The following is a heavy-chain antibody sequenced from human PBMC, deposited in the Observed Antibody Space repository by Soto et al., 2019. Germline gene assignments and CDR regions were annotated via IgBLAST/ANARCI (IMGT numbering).Heavy chain of an antibody. CDR2: IYHSGST. J-gene: IGHJ4*02. V-gene: IGHV4-59*04. D-gene: IGHD5-12*01. CDR1: GGSISSYY. CDR3: AAGGGLPRYY. Sequence: PSETLSLTCTVSGGSISSYYWSWIRQPPGKGLEWIGYIYHSGSTYYNPSLKSRVTISADRSKNQFSLKLSSVTAADTAVYYCAAGGGLPRYYWGQGTLDTVSS.